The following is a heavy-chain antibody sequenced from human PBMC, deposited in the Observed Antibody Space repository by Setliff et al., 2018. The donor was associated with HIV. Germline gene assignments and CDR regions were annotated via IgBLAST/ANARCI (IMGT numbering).Heavy chain of an antibody. J-gene: IGHJ2*01. V-gene: IGHV3-23*01. CDR1: GFTFSSYA. D-gene: IGHD3-16*01. CDR2: ISNSESGGRT. Sequence: PGESLKISCAASGFTFSSYAMTWVRQAPGKGLEWVSGISNSESGGRTFYADSVKGRFTISRDNSKNTLYMEMSRLRAEDTAVYYCAKTLPTFSTYNWYFDLWGRGTLVTVSS. CDR3: AKTLPTFSTYNWYFDL.